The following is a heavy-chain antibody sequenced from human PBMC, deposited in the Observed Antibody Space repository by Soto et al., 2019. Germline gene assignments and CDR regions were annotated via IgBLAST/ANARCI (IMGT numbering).Heavy chain of an antibody. CDR1: GFTFSSYA. CDR3: AKDRERGVQLWPHYYYGMDV. CDR2: ISGSGGST. V-gene: IGHV3-23*01. Sequence: GGSLRLSCAASGFTFSSYAMSWVRQAPRKGLEWVSAISGSGGSTYYADSVKGRFTISRDNSKNTLYLQMNSLRAEDTAVYYCAKDRERGVQLWPHYYYGMDVWGQGTTVTVSS. J-gene: IGHJ6*02. D-gene: IGHD5-18*01.